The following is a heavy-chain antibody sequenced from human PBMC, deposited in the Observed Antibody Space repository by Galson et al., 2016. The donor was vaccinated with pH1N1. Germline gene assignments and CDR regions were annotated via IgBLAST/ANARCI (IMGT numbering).Heavy chain of an antibody. J-gene: IGHJ6*02. CDR3: ARVGDFWSYYYYKMDV. D-gene: IGHD3-3*01. CDR2: IYSGGRT. Sequence: SLRLSCAASGFTVSSNYMSWVRQAPGKGLEWVSLIYSGGRTYYADSVKGRFTISRDNSKNTLYLQMNSLRVEDTAVYYCARVGDFWSYYYYKMDVWGQGTTVTVSS. V-gene: IGHV3-53*01. CDR1: GFTVSSNY.